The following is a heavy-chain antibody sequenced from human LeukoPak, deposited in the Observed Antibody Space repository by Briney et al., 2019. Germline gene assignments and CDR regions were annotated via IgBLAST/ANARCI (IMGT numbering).Heavy chain of an antibody. V-gene: IGHV3-23*01. CDR2: ISGNSAST. CDR3: ARRGSYCSGDTCCNYFAY. Sequence: GGSLRLSCAASGFTFSIYAMSWVRQAPGKGLEWVSTISGNSASTYYADSVKGRFTISRDYSKNTLYLHMNSLRAEDTAVYYCARRGSYCSGDTCCNYFAYWGQGTLVTVSS. CDR1: GFTFSIYA. D-gene: IGHD2-15*01. J-gene: IGHJ4*02.